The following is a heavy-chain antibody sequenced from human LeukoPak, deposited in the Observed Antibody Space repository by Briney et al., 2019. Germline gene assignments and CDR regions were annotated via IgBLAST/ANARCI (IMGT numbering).Heavy chain of an antibody. CDR1: GGSISSYY. D-gene: IGHD3-10*01. Sequence: SETLSLTCTVSGGSISSYYWSWIRQHPGKGLEWIGYIYYSGSTYYNPSLKSRVTISVDTSKNQFSLKVRSVTAADTAVYYCARDSDGSGRFDPWGQGTLVTVSS. V-gene: IGHV4-59*06. CDR3: ARDSDGSGRFDP. CDR2: IYYSGST. J-gene: IGHJ5*02.